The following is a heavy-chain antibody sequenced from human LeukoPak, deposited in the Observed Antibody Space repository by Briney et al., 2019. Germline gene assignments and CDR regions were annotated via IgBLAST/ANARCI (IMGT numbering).Heavy chain of an antibody. CDR2: ISWNSGSI. CDR1: GFTFDDYA. V-gene: IGHV3-9*01. Sequence: PGRSLRLSCAASGFTFDDYAMHWVRQAPGKGLEWVSGISWNSGSIGYADSVKGRFTISRDNAKNSLYLQMNSLRAEDTAVYYCARDRSKGYCDFDYWGQGTLVTVSS. CDR3: ARDRSKGYCDFDY. J-gene: IGHJ4*02. D-gene: IGHD1-26*01.